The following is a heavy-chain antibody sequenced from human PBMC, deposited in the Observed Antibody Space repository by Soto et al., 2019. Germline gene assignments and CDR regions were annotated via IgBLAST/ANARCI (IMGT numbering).Heavy chain of an antibody. CDR3: ARRTSGYFGY. CDR2: ILSDYNT. J-gene: IGHJ4*02. Sequence: HPGGSLRLSCAASGFTFSDYTMSWVRQAPGKVLECISVILSDYNTFYAGSVRGRFTISRDNSKNTLYLEMNSLRAEDTAVYYCARRTSGYFGYWGQGALVTVSS. D-gene: IGHD6-19*01. V-gene: IGHV3-23*03. CDR1: GFTFSDYT.